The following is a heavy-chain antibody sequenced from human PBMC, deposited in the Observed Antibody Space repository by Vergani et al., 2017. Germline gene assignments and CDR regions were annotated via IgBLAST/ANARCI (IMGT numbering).Heavy chain of an antibody. J-gene: IGHJ4*02. Sequence: QVQLVQSGAEVKKPGSSVKVSCKASGGTFSSSAITWVRQAPGQGLEWMGGIIPIFDTADYAQKFQGRLTITADKSTSTAYMELSSLRSDDTAVYYCARDLPPGYWGQGTLVTVSS. CDR3: ARDLPPGY. CDR2: IIPIFDTA. V-gene: IGHV1-69*06. CDR1: GGTFSSSA.